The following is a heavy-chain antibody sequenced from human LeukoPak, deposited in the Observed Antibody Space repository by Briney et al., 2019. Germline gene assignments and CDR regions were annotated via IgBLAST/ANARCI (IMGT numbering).Heavy chain of an antibody. CDR1: GFTFSSYA. Sequence: GGSLRLSCAASGFTFSSYAMHWVRQAPGKGLEYVSAISSNGGSTYYANSVKGRFTISRDNSKNTLYLQMNSLRAEDTAVYYCAKDPSDIVVVPAAILWGQGTLVTVSS. D-gene: IGHD2-2*01. V-gene: IGHV3-64*01. CDR2: ISSNGGST. CDR3: AKDPSDIVVVPAAIL. J-gene: IGHJ4*02.